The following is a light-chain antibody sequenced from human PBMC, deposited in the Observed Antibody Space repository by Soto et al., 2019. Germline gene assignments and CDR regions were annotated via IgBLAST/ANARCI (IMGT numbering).Light chain of an antibody. J-gene: IGKJ1*01. V-gene: IGKV1-5*01. CDR3: QQYSSYRK. Sequence: DIQMTQSPSTLSASVGDRVSITCRASQSISRSLAWYQQKSGKAPTLLIYDASSLHSGVPSRFTGSGSGTEFTLTISSLKPDNIALYQCQQYSSYRKFGQVTKVDIK. CDR2: DAS. CDR1: QSISRS.